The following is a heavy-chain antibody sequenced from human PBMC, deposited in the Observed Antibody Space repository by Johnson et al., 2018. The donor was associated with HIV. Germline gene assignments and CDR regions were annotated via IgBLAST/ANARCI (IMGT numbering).Heavy chain of an antibody. V-gene: IGHV3-30*02. D-gene: IGHD2-21*01. CDR2: IRFDGSNK. J-gene: IGHJ3*02. CDR3: AKDVKSLVWAFDI. Sequence: QVQLVESGGGVVPPGGSLRLSCAASGFTFSSYDMHWVRQVPGKGLEWVAFIRFDGSNKYYADSVKGRFTISIDDSKNTLFRQMNSLRPEDTAVYYCAKDVKSLVWAFDIWGQGTMVTVSS. CDR1: GFTFSSYD.